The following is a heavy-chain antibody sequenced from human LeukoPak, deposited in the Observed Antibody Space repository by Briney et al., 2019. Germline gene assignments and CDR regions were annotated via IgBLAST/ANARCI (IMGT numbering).Heavy chain of an antibody. D-gene: IGHD1-26*01. Sequence: GGSLRLSCAASGFTVSSNYMSWARQAPGKGLEWVSVIYSGGSTYYADSVKGRFTISRDNSKNTLYLQMNSLRAEDTAVYYCARGLVGATTSAFDIWGQGTMVTVSS. V-gene: IGHV3-53*01. CDR1: GFTVSSNY. CDR2: IYSGGST. CDR3: ARGLVGATTSAFDI. J-gene: IGHJ3*02.